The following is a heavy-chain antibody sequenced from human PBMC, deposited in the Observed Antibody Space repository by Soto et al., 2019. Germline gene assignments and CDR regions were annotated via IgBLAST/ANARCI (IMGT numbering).Heavy chain of an antibody. D-gene: IGHD3-22*01. J-gene: IGHJ3*02. CDR1: GFSPSTSGMC. Sequence: SGPTLVNPSQTLTLTCTFSGFSPSTSGMCVSWIRQPPGKALEWLALIDWDDDKYYSTSLKTRLTISKDTSKNQVVLTMTNMDPVDTATYYCARIASYYYDRRGYRSGDAFDIRGQGTMVTV. CDR2: IDWDDDK. V-gene: IGHV2-70*01. CDR3: ARIASYYYDRRGYRSGDAFDI.